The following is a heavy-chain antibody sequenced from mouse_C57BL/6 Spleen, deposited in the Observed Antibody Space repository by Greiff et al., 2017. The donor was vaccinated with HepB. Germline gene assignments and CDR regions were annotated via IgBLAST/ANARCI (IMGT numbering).Heavy chain of an antibody. CDR3: ARDYYGSSLDWYFDV. Sequence: VQLQQPGAELVKPGASVKLSCKASGYTFTSYWMHWVKQRPGRGLEWIGRIDPNSGGTKYNEKFKSKATLTVDKPSSTAYMQLSSLTSEDSAVYYWARDYYGSSLDWYFDVWGTGTTVTVSS. CDR1: GYTFTSYW. D-gene: IGHD1-1*01. CDR2: IDPNSGGT. J-gene: IGHJ1*03. V-gene: IGHV1-72*01.